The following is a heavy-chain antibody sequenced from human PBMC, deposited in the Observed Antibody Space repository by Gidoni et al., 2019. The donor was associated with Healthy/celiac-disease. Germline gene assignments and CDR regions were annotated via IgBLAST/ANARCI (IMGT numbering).Heavy chain of an antibody. CDR2: INHSGST. Sequence: QVQLQQWGAGLLKPSETLSLTCAVYGGSFSGYYWSWIRQPPGKGLEWIGEINHSGSTNYNPSLKSRVTISVDTSKNQFSLKLSSVTAADTAVYYCARTKYYGSGSYYNAHEYFQHWGQGTLVTVSS. J-gene: IGHJ1*01. CDR3: ARTKYYGSGSYYNAHEYFQH. CDR1: GGSFSGYY. V-gene: IGHV4-34*01. D-gene: IGHD3-10*01.